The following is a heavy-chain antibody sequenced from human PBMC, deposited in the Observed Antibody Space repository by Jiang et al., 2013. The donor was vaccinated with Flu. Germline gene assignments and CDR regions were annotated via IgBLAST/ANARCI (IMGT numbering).Heavy chain of an antibody. CDR3: ARGELGDFDS. CDR2: VDYSGST. D-gene: IGHD7-27*01. CDR1: GYSINRGYS. Sequence: LLKPSETLSLTCAVSGYSINRGYSWGWIRQPPGKGLEWIGSVDYSGSTHYNPSLQSRVTISVDASENQFSLRLMSATAADTAVYYCARGELGDFDSWGQGRLVTVSS. J-gene: IGHJ4*02. V-gene: IGHV4-38-2*01.